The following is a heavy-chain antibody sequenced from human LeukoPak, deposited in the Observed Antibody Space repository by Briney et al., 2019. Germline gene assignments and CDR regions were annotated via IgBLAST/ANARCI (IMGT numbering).Heavy chain of an antibody. CDR2: IQSKTDGGTT. V-gene: IGHV3-15*01. J-gene: IGHJ4*02. D-gene: IGHD3-10*01. CDR3: ATLTVRGVINI. Sequence: GGSLRLSCAASGFTFSNTWMNCVPQAPGKGLEWVGRIQSKTDGGTTEYAAPVKGRFTISRADSKHTLYLQMKSLQTEDTAVYYCATLTVRGVINIWGQGNLVPVSS. CDR1: GFTFSNTW.